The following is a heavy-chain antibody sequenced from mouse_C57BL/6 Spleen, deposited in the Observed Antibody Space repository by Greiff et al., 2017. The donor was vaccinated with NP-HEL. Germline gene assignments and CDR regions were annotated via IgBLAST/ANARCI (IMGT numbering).Heavy chain of an antibody. V-gene: IGHV1-26*01. Sequence: EVQLQQSGPELVKPGASVKISCKASGYTFTDYYMNWVKQSHGKSLEWIGDINPNNGGTSYNQKFKGKATLTVDKSSSTAYMELRSLTSEDSAVYYCASPLTTVPYSYAMDYWGQGTSVTVSS. CDR2: INPNNGGT. J-gene: IGHJ4*01. CDR1: GYTFTDYY. CDR3: ASPLTTVPYSYAMDY. D-gene: IGHD1-1*01.